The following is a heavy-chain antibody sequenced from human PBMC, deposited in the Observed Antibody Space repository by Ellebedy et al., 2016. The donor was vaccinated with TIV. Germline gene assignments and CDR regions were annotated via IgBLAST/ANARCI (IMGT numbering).Heavy chain of an antibody. V-gene: IGHV3-66*01. CDR3: ASETFNDVDLKVWGVLDI. Sequence: GESLKISCSVSGFTFNSNYMSWVRQAPGKGLEWVSLISTHGTTYYADSVKGRFSISRNNSKNTLLLQMNSLRAEDTALYYCASETFNDVDLKVWGVLDIWGRGTMVTVSS. J-gene: IGHJ3*02. CDR2: ISTHGTT. D-gene: IGHD7-27*01. CDR1: GFTFNSNY.